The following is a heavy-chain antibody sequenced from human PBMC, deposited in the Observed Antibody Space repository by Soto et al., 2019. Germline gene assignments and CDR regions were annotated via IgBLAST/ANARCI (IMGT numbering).Heavy chain of an antibody. CDR1: RVGFNYYA. V-gene: IGHV1-18*01. D-gene: IGHD6-19*01. J-gene: IGHJ1*01. CDR2: ISAFNGET. Sequence: AAVKVCCKAARVGFNYYALSWLRQSPGRGLEWMGWISAFNGETNYTEKSEGRVAMTTDAATTTAYMELRSLTVDDTAVYYCVRDQQWLRPFPLISAYRGHGTVVTGSP. CDR3: VRDQQWLRPFPLISAY.